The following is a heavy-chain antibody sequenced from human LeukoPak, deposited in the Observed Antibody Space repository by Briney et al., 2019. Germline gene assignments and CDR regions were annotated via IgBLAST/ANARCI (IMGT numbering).Heavy chain of an antibody. V-gene: IGHV4-39*01. CDR3: ARAGYRYGIISYFDS. D-gene: IGHD5-18*01. CDR1: GGSVSSSSHY. Sequence: SETLSLTCTVSGGSVSSSSHYWGWIRQPPGKGLEWIGVSTYYNPSLKNRVTISRDTSKNQFSLKLSSVTAADTAIYYCARAGYRYGIISYFDSWGQGTLVTVSS. J-gene: IGHJ4*02. CDR2: VST.